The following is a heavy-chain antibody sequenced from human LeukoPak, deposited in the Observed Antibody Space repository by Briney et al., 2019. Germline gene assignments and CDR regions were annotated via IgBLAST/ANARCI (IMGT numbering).Heavy chain of an antibody. D-gene: IGHD1-1*01. CDR1: GFNFRRYW. CDR2: INQDGSEI. V-gene: IGHV3-7*05. CDR3: PRDERYPSWN. Sequence: GWALRLSCAVTGFNFRRYWMSWVRQGAGKGREWVANINQDGSEIYSVDSVKGRFTISRDNAKSSLYLQRKSPTAEDTAVYYCPRDERYPSWNWGQGTLVTVSS. J-gene: IGHJ4*02.